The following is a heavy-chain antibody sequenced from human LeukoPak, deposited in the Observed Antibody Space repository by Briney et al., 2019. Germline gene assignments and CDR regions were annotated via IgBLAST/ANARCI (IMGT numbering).Heavy chain of an antibody. V-gene: IGHV3-23*01. CDR1: GFTFSNYA. CDR2: ISGSGGST. J-gene: IGHJ5*02. Sequence: GGSLRLSCAASGFTFSNYAMSWVRQAPGKGPEWVSGISGSGGSTYYADSMKGRFSISRDNSNNTLYLQMNTLRAEDTAVYYCARDLSVRGVPNWFDPWGQGTLVTVSS. CDR3: ARDLSVRGVPNWFDP. D-gene: IGHD3-10*01.